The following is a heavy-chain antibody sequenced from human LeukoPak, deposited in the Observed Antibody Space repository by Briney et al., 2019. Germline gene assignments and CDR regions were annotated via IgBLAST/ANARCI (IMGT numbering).Heavy chain of an antibody. Sequence: GGSLRLSCAGSGFTFSSYAMSWVRQAPGKGLEWVSGISGSGDSTYFADSVKGRFTTSRDNSKHTLYLQMNSLRAEDTAVYYCAKALPPNLQLVPPYFDYWGQGTLVTVSS. CDR2: ISGSGDST. CDR1: GFTFSSYA. D-gene: IGHD6-13*01. CDR3: AKALPPNLQLVPPYFDY. V-gene: IGHV3-23*01. J-gene: IGHJ4*02.